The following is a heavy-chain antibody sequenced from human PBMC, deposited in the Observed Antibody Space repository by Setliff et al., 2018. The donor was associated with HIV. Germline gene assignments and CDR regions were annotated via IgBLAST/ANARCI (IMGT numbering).Heavy chain of an antibody. CDR3: ARLTTTYYYDSSAYYHPV. V-gene: IGHV4-34*01. CDR2: INHSRST. D-gene: IGHD3-22*01. J-gene: IGHJ4*02. Sequence: PSETLSLTCAVYGGSFSGYYWSWIRQPPGKGLEWIGEINHSRSTNYNPSLKSRVTISVDTSKNQFSLKLSSVTAADTAVFYCARLTTTYYYDSSAYYHPVWGQGTLVTVSS. CDR1: GGSFSGYY.